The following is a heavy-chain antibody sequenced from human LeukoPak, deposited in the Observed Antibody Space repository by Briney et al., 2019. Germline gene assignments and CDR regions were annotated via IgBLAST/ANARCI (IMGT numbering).Heavy chain of an antibody. D-gene: IGHD3-9*01. J-gene: IGHJ2*01. CDR3: ARESDYDILTGYSGGEDWYFDL. V-gene: IGHV1-69*04. CDR1: GYTFTGYY. CDR2: IIPILGIA. Sequence: ASVKVSCKASGYTFTGYYMHWVRQAPGQGLEWMGRIIPILGIANYAQKFQGRVTITADKSTSTAYMELSSLRSEDTAVYYCARESDYDILTGYSGGEDWYFDLWGRGTLVTVSS.